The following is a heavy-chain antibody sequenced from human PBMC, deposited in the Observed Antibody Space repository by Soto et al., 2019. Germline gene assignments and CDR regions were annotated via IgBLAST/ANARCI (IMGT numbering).Heavy chain of an antibody. CDR1: GGTFSSYS. V-gene: IGHV1-69*01. D-gene: IGHD1-26*01. CDR2: IIPIFGTA. J-gene: IGHJ4*02. CDR3: AGDGGRHFGGSDY. Sequence: QVQLVQSGAEVKKPASLVKASCKASGGTFSSYSINWVRQAPGQGLEWMGEIIPIFGTANYAQKFQGRVTITADESTSTAYMEVGSLRTEVTAVYYCAGDGGRHFGGSDYWGQGTLVSVPS.